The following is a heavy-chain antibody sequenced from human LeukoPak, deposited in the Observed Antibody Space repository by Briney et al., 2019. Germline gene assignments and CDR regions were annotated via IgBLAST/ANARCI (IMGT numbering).Heavy chain of an antibody. CDR2: IIPIFGTA. Sequence: GASVKVSCKASGGTFSSYAISWVRQAPGQGLEWMGGIIPIFGTANYAQKFQGRVTITADESTSTAYMELSSLRSEDTAVYYCARAEPGYCSSTSCYRHFDYWGQGTLVTVSS. CDR1: GGTFSSYA. J-gene: IGHJ4*02. CDR3: ARAEPGYCSSTSCYRHFDY. D-gene: IGHD2-2*01. V-gene: IGHV1-69*13.